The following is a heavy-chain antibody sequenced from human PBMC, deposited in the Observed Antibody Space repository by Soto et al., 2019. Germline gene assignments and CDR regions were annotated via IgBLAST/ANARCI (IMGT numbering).Heavy chain of an antibody. V-gene: IGHV1-69*01. CDR3: ARDGGRLYGGIDY. CDR2: IIPIFGTA. D-gene: IGHD3-16*01. J-gene: IGHJ4*02. Sequence: QVQLVQSGAEVKKPGSSVKVSCKASGGTFSSYSINWVRQAPGQGLEWMGGIIPIFGTANYAQKFQGRVTMTGDESTSTAYMELSSLRSEDTAVYYCARDGGRLYGGIDYWGQGTMVTVSS. CDR1: GGTFSSYS.